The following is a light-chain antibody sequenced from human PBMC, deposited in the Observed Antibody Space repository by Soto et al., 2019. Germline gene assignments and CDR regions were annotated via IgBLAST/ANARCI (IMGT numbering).Light chain of an antibody. Sequence: DLHMTQSPSTLSASVGDRVTIPCRASQNINRWLAWYQRKPGKAPKLLIYEASSLEKGVPARFGGSGSGTEFTLTISSLQPDDFATYYCQQYNVYSWTFGQGTKVDIK. V-gene: IGKV1-5*03. J-gene: IGKJ1*01. CDR3: QQYNVYSWT. CDR1: QNINRW. CDR2: EAS.